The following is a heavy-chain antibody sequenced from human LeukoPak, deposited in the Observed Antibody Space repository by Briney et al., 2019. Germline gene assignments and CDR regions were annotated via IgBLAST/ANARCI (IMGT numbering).Heavy chain of an antibody. CDR1: GYTFTGYY. CDR3: ARTSLLRIAAAVTFDP. Sequence: GASVKVSCKASGYTFTGYYKHWVRQAPGQGLEWMGWINPNSGGTNYAQEFQGRVTMTRDTSISTAYMELSRLRSDDTAVYYCARTSLLRIAAAVTFDPWGQGTLVSVSS. V-gene: IGHV1-2*02. CDR2: INPNSGGT. J-gene: IGHJ5*02. D-gene: IGHD6-13*01.